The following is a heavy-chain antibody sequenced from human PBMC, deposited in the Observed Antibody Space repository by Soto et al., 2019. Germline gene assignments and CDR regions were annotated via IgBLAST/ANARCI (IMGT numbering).Heavy chain of an antibody. CDR3: ARDRIVVVVAATQDYYYGMDV. V-gene: IGHV4-31*03. Sequence: PSETLSLTCTVSGGSISSGGYYWSWIRQHPGKGLEWIGYIYYSGSTYYNPSLKSRVTISVDTSKNQFSLKLSSVTAADTAVYYCARDRIVVVVAATQDYYYGMDVWGQGTTVTVSS. J-gene: IGHJ6*02. CDR2: IYYSGST. CDR1: GGSISSGGYY. D-gene: IGHD2-15*01.